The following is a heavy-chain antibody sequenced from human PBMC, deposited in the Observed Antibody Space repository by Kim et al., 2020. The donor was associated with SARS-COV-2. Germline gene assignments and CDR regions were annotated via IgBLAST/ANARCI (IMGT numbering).Heavy chain of an antibody. J-gene: IGHJ3*02. CDR1: GFTFSSYA. CDR3: AKGRHDILTGLDAFDI. CDR2: ISGSGGST. D-gene: IGHD3-9*01. Sequence: GGSLRLSCAASGFTFSSYAMSWVRQAPGKGLEWVSAISGSGGSTYYADSVKGRFTISRDNSKNTLYLQMNSLRAEDTAVYYCAKGRHDILTGLDAFDIWGQGTMVTVSS. V-gene: IGHV3-23*01.